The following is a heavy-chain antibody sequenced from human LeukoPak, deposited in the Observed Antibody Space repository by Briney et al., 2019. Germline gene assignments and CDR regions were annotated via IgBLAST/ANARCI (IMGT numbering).Heavy chain of an antibody. V-gene: IGHV4-39*07. Sequence: SETLSLTCTVSGGSISSSSYYWGWIRQPPGKGLEWIGEINHSGSTNYNPSLKSRVTISGDTSKNQFSLKVTSVTAADTAVYYCARLSVGALDCWGQGTLVTVSS. CDR1: GGSISSSSYY. D-gene: IGHD1-26*01. CDR3: ARLSVGALDC. J-gene: IGHJ4*02. CDR2: INHSGST.